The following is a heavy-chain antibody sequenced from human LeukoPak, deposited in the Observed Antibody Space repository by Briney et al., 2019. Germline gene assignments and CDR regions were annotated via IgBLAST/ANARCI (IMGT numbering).Heavy chain of an antibody. CDR2: ISYDGSNK. J-gene: IGHJ4*02. CDR3: AKDRTSVAVLLAATHALDY. Sequence: GRSLRLSCAASGFTFSSYAMHWVRQAPGKGLEWVAVISYDGSNKYYADSVKGRFTISRDNSKNTLYLQMNSLRAEDTAVYYCAKDRTSVAVLLAATHALDYWGQGTLVTVSS. D-gene: IGHD2-15*01. V-gene: IGHV3-30-3*02. CDR1: GFTFSSYA.